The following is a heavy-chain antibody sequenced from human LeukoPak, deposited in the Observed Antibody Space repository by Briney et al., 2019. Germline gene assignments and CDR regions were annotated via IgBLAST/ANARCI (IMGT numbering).Heavy chain of an antibody. CDR2: ISRSGNTI. CDR1: GFTFSSDA. J-gene: IGHJ6*03. Sequence: PGGSLRLSCAASGFTFSSDAMSWVRQAPGKGLEWLSHISRSGNTIYYADSVKGRVTGSRDNAKNSLYLQMNSLRVEDTAVYYCARAPYGGDSRQVDQYYYMDVWGKGTTVIISS. D-gene: IGHD4-23*01. V-gene: IGHV3-48*03. CDR3: ARAPYGGDSRQVDQYYYMDV.